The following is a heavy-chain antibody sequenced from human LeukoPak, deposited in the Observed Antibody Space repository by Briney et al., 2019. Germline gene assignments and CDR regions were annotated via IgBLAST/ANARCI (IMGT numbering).Heavy chain of an antibody. J-gene: IGHJ4*02. Sequence: GGSLRLSCAASGFTFSSYSMNWVRQAPGKGLEWVSYISSSSTIYYADSVKGRFTISRDNAKNSLYLQMNSLRAEDTAVYYCAKDTSWAAAGDYFDCWGQGTLVTVSS. CDR3: AKDTSWAAAGDYFDC. V-gene: IGHV3-48*01. CDR1: GFTFSSYS. D-gene: IGHD6-13*01. CDR2: ISSSSTI.